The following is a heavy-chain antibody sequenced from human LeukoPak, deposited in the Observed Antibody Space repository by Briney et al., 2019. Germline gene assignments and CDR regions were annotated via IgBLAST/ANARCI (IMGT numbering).Heavy chain of an antibody. V-gene: IGHV3-53*01. Sequence: ETLSLTCTVSGGSISSRSYYWGWIRQPPGKGLEWVSVIGKSGSTYYADSVTGRFTVSRDNSKNTMYLQMNSLRAEDTAVYYCAKRGEMPRPYFFDCWGQGTLVTVSS. CDR2: IGKSGST. J-gene: IGHJ4*02. D-gene: IGHD3-16*01. CDR1: GGSISSRSYY. CDR3: AKRGEMPRPYFFDC.